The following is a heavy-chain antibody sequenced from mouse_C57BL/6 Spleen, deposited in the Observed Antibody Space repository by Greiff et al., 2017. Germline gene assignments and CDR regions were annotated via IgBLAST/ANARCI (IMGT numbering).Heavy chain of an antibody. V-gene: IGHV1-66*01. J-gene: IGHJ2*01. CDR1: GYSFTSYY. CDR3: ASQYDYDVPFDY. CDR2: IYPGSGNT. D-gene: IGHD2-4*01. Sequence: VKLQQSGPELVKPGASVKISCKASGYSFTSYYIHWVKQRPGQGLEWIGWIYPGSGNTKYNEKFKGKATLTADTSSSTAYMQLSSLTSEDSAVYYCASQYDYDVPFDYWGQGTTLTVSS.